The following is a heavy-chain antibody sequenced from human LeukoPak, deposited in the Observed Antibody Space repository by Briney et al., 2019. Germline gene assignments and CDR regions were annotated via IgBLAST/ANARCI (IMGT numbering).Heavy chain of an antibody. CDR1: GYTFSTYS. D-gene: IGHD3-22*01. Sequence: GRSLRLSCAAAGYTFSTYSISCVSPAPRDWMEWVSSISVRSNYIYYADSVRGRFSISRDDARDSLYLQMNSLRAEDTAVYYCVRLRRNSDTSGFYYYYDYWGQGTLVTVSS. CDR2: ISVRSNYI. V-gene: IGHV3-21*01. J-gene: IGHJ4*02. CDR3: VRLRRNSDTSGFYYYYDY.